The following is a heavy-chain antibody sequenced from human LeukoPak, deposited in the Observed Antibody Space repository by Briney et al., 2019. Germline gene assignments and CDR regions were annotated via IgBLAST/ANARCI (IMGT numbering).Heavy chain of an antibody. D-gene: IGHD1-1*01. CDR2: ISSYNGNT. Sequence: ASVKVSCKASGYTFSSDGISWVRQAPGQGLEWMGWISSYNGNTKYAEKLQGRVTMTTDTSTSTAYMELRSLRSDDTAVYYCARVQLERSGEPFDYWGQGTLVAVSS. J-gene: IGHJ4*02. CDR1: GYTFSSDG. V-gene: IGHV1-18*01. CDR3: ARVQLERSGEPFDY.